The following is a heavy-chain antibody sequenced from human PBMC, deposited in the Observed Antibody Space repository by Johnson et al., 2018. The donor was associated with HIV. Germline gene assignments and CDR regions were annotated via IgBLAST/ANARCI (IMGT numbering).Heavy chain of an antibody. D-gene: IGHD1-26*01. CDR2: INWNGGST. V-gene: IGHV3-74*01. J-gene: IGHJ3*02. Sequence: VQLVESGGGLIQPGGSLRLSCAASGFSFSGYWMHWVRQAPGKGLVWFSGINWNGGSTGYADSVKGRFTISRDNAKNSLYLQMNSLRAEDTAMYYCARYSGSYHGLDIWGQGTMVTVSS. CDR3: ARYSGSYHGLDI. CDR1: GFSFSGYW.